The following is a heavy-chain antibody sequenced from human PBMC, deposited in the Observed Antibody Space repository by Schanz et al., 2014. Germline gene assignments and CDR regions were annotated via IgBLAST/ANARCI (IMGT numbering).Heavy chain of an antibody. CDR2: INSVGSNT. D-gene: IGHD4-17*01. J-gene: IGHJ3*02. V-gene: IGHV3-74*01. CDR1: GFTFSSHW. Sequence: EVQLVQSGGGLVQPGGSLRLSCAASGFTFSSHWMHWIRQDPGKGLVWVTRINSVGSNTDYADSVTGRFTISRGNAKNTLYLQMNTLRAEDTAVYYCARKMKLGVYGGKGHDSLDIWGQGTMVTVSS. CDR3: ARKMKLGVYGGKGHDSLDI.